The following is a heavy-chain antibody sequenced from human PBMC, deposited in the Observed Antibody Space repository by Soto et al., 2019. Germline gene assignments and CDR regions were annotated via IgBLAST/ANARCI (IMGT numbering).Heavy chain of an antibody. J-gene: IGHJ4*02. Sequence: PSETLSLTCAVYGGSFSGYYWSWIRQPPGKGLEWIGEINHSGSTNYNPSLKSRVTISVDTSKNQFSLKLSSVTAADTAVYYCAVGRGGWTNSVFDYWGQGTLVTVSS. CDR1: GGSFSGYY. V-gene: IGHV4-34*01. CDR3: AVGRGGWTNSVFDY. CDR2: INHSGST. D-gene: IGHD2-8*01.